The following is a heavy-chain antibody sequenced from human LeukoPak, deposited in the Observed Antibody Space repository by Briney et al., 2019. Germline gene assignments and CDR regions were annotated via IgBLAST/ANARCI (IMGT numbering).Heavy chain of an antibody. J-gene: IGHJ4*02. V-gene: IGHV3-21*01. Sequence: GGSLRLPCAASGFTFSSYSMNWVRQAPGKGLEWVSSISSSSSYIYYADSVKGRFTISRDNAKNSLYLQMNSLRAEDTAVYYCARDPAGGATTAPFDYWGQGTLVTVSS. CDR3: ARDPAGGATTAPFDY. D-gene: IGHD1-26*01. CDR2: ISSSSSYI. CDR1: GFTFSSYS.